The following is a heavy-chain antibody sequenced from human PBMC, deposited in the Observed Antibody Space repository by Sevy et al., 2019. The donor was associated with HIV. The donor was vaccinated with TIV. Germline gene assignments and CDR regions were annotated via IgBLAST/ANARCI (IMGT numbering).Heavy chain of an antibody. Sequence: GGSLRLSCAASGFTFSTYDMHWVRQAPGKGLEWVSAIGTAGDTYYPGSVKGGFTISRENAKNSLYLQMSGLRAGDTAVYYCARGLRSVAVSGTRTAIDYWGQGALVTVSS. CDR1: GFTFSTYD. CDR2: IGTAGDT. J-gene: IGHJ4*02. D-gene: IGHD6-19*01. CDR3: ARGLRSVAVSGTRTAIDY. V-gene: IGHV3-13*01.